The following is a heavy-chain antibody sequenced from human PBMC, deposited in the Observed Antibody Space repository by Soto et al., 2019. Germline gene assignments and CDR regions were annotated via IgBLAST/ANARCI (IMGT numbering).Heavy chain of an antibody. CDR1: GFTFRGYA. CDR3: AKAYGASHSPFDC. CDR2: ISGSGDST. Sequence: GGSLRLSCVASGFTFRGYAMSWVRQAPGKGPEWVSGISGSGDSTYHAKSVKGRFIISRDNSKNTLYLEINSLRAEDTAVYYCAKAYGASHSPFDCWGQGTLVTVSS. D-gene: IGHD2-21*01. V-gene: IGHV3-23*01. J-gene: IGHJ4*02.